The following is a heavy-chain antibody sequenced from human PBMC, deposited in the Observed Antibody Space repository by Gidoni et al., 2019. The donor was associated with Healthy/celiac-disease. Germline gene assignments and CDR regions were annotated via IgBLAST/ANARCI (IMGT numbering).Heavy chain of an antibody. CDR3: AREMRFGFFFSRGGHRPNWFDP. V-gene: IGHV4-30-4*01. J-gene: IGHJ5*02. D-gene: IGHD3-10*01. CDR1: GGSISSGDYS. Sequence: QVQLQESGPGLVKPSQTLSLTCTVSGGSISSGDYSWSWIRQPPGKGLEWFGYIEYSGRHYYNPSLKGRVTRGVDTAKNQFSRKLRWVTAADTAVYYCAREMRFGFFFSRGGHRPNWFDPWGQGTLVTVSS. CDR2: IEYSGRH.